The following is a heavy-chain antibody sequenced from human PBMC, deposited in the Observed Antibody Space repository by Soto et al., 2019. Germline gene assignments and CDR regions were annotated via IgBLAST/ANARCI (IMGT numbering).Heavy chain of an antibody. V-gene: IGHV4-30-4*01. J-gene: IGHJ6*02. CDR1: GGSISSGDYY. D-gene: IGHD1-1*01. Sequence: KPSETLSLTCTVSGGSISSGDYYWSWIRQPPGKGLEWIGYIYYSGSTYYNPSLKSRVTISVDTSKNQFSLKLSSVTAADTAVYYCARDASGEGGWNEYYYYYYGMDVWGQGTTVTVSS. CDR2: IYYSGST. CDR3: ARDASGEGGWNEYYYYYYGMDV.